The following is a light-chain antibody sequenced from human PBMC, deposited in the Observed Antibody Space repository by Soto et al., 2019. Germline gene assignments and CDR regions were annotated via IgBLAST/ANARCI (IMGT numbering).Light chain of an antibody. Sequence: EIVLTQSPGTLSLSPGERATLSCRASQSVSSSYLAWYQQKPGQAPRLLIYGTSSRATGIPDRFSGSGSGTDFTLTISRLEPEDSAVYYCQQYGLSPYTFGQGTKLEIK. CDR1: QSVSSSY. V-gene: IGKV3-20*01. J-gene: IGKJ2*01. CDR3: QQYGLSPYT. CDR2: GTS.